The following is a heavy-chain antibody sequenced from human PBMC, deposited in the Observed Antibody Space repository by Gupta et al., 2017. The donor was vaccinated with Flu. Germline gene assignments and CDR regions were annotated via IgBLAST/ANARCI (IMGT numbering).Heavy chain of an antibody. CDR1: GGSFSSYA. Sequence: GGSFSSYAVTWVRQAPGQGLEWMGSSIPIFGRTDYAQKFQGRVAIVADESRTTAYMELSSLRSEDTAIYYCAREVAVADNSYGMDVWGQGTTVTVSS. D-gene: IGHD6-19*01. V-gene: IGHV1-69*15. CDR2: SIPIFGRT. J-gene: IGHJ6*02. CDR3: AREVAVADNSYGMDV.